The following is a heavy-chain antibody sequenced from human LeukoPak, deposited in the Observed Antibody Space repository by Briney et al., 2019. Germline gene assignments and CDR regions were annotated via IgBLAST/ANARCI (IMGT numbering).Heavy chain of an antibody. CDR1: GYSISSDYY. D-gene: IGHD3-3*01. J-gene: IGHJ4*02. CDR3: ARHLNSIFGVVTPDY. V-gene: IGHV4-38-2*01. CDR2: IYHSGTT. Sequence: SETLSLTCAVSGYSISSDYYWGWIRQPPGKGLGWIGSIYHSGTTYYNPSLKSRVTISVDTSKNQFSLKLSSVTAADMAVYYCARHLNSIFGVVTPDYWGQGTLVTVSS.